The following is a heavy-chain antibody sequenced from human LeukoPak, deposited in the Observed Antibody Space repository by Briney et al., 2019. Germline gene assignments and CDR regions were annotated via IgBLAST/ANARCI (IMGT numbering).Heavy chain of an antibody. CDR1: GYTFTGYY. V-gene: IGHV1-2*02. Sequence: GASVKVSCKASGYTFTGYYMHWVRQAPGQGLEWMGWINPNSGGTNYAQKFQGRVTMTRDTSISTAYMELSRLRSGDTAVYYCARAHCSSTSCYGWYYYYYMDVWGKGTTVTVSS. D-gene: IGHD2-2*01. CDR3: ARAHCSSTSCYGWYYYYYMDV. J-gene: IGHJ6*03. CDR2: INPNSGGT.